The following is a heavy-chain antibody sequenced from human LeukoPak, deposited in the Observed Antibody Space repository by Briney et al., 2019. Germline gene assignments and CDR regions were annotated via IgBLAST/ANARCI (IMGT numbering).Heavy chain of an antibody. V-gene: IGHV4-39*07. Sequence: PSETLSLTCTVSGGSISSSSYYWGWIRQPPGKGLEWIGSIYYSGSTYYNPSLKSRVTISVDTSKNQFSLKLSSVTAADTAVYYCARDSLYYDSSGYYLDAFDIWGQGTMVTVSS. CDR1: GGSISSSSYY. CDR3: ARDSLYYDSSGYYLDAFDI. J-gene: IGHJ3*02. D-gene: IGHD3-22*01. CDR2: IYYSGST.